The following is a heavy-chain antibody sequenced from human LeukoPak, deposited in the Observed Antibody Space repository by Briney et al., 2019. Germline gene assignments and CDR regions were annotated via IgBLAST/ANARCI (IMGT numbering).Heavy chain of an antibody. V-gene: IGHV3-9*01. CDR2: ISWNSDSI. Sequence: GGSLRLSCAASGFTFDDYAMHWVRQAPGKGLEWVSGISWNSDSIGYADSVKGRFTISRDNAKNSLYLQMNSLRAEDTALYYCAKDIATVKLYYFDYWGQGTLVTVSS. CDR3: AKDIATVKLYYFDY. D-gene: IGHD4-11*01. J-gene: IGHJ4*02. CDR1: GFTFDDYA.